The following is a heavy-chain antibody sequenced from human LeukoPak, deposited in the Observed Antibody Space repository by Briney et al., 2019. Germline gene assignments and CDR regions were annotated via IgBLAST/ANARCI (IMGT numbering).Heavy chain of an antibody. D-gene: IGHD6-6*01. J-gene: IGHJ4*02. CDR2: ISYDGSNK. CDR3: AKGNFRKSSSLDY. CDR1: GFTFSSYG. V-gene: IGHV3-30*18. Sequence: GGSLRLSCAASGFTFSSYGMHWVRQAPGKGLEWVAVISYDGSNKYYADSVKGRFTISRDNSKNTLYLQMNSLRAEDTAVYCCAKGNFRKSSSLDYWGQGTLVTVSS.